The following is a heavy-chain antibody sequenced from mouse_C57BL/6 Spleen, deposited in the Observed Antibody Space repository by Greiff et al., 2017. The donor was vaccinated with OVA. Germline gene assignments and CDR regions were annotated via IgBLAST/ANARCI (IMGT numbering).Heavy chain of an antibody. J-gene: IGHJ3*01. Sequence: QVQLQQPGAELVRPGTSVKLSCKASGYTFTSYWMHWVKQRPGQGLEWIGVIDPSDSYTNYNQKFKGKATLTVDTSSSTAYMQLSSLTSEDSAVFYSARGYYGSRLFAHCGQETLVTVSA. D-gene: IGHD1-1*01. CDR3: ARGYYGSRLFAH. CDR1: GYTFTSYW. V-gene: IGHV1-59*01. CDR2: IDPSDSYT.